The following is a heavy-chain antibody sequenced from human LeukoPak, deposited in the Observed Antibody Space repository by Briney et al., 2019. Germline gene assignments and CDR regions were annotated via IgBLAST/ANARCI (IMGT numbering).Heavy chain of an antibody. J-gene: IGHJ4*02. CDR3: ARDENQVMYYYDSSGYYYNY. V-gene: IGHV1-46*01. Sequence: GASVKVSCKASGYTFTSYYMHWVRQAPGQGLEWMGIINPSGGSTSYAQKFQGRVTMTRDTSTSTVYMELSSLRSEDTAVYYCARDENQVMYYYDSSGYYYNYWGQGTLVTVSS. CDR2: INPSGGST. D-gene: IGHD3-22*01. CDR1: GYTFTSYY.